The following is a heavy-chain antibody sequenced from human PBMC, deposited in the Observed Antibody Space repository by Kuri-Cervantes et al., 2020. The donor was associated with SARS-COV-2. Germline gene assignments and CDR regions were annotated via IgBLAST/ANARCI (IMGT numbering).Heavy chain of an antibody. D-gene: IGHD1-26*01. V-gene: IGHV4-59*01. CDR3: GRLGATKGSHYYGVDV. J-gene: IGHJ6*02. CDR1: GGSISRYY. Sequence: GSLRLSCSVSGGSISRYYWSRMRQPPGKGLEWIGNIHYSGSTNYNNSLDSRVTISVDTSKNQLSLRLSSVTAADTAVYYCGRLGATKGSHYYGVDVWGQGTTVTVSS. CDR2: IHYSGST.